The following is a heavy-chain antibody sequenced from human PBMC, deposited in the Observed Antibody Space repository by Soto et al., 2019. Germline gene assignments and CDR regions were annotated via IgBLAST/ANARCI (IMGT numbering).Heavy chain of an antibody. D-gene: IGHD3-16*01. CDR2: IYYTGST. J-gene: IGHJ5*02. CDR3: ARASSCAYDSCAFDP. Sequence: QVQLQESGPGLVKPSETLSLTCTVSGGSISTYYWSWIRQPPGKGLEWIGFIYYTGSTNYNPSLKSRVTLSLDTSKNQVSLKLSSVTAADTAVYYCARASSCAYDSCAFDPWGQGTLVTVSS. CDR1: GGSISTYY. V-gene: IGHV4-59*01.